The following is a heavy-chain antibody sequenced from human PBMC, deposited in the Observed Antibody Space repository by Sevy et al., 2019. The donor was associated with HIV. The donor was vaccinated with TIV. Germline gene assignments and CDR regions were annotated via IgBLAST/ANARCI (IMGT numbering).Heavy chain of an antibody. CDR1: GFTVSSNY. J-gene: IGHJ4*02. CDR3: ARRGLYSSGYYFDY. Sequence: GGSLRLSCAASGFTVSSNYMSWVRQAPGKGLEWVSVIYSGGSTYYADSGKGRFTISRDNSKNTLYLQMNSLRAEDTAVYYCARRGLYSSGYYFDYWGQGTLVTVSS. CDR2: IYSGGST. V-gene: IGHV3-66*02. D-gene: IGHD6-19*01.